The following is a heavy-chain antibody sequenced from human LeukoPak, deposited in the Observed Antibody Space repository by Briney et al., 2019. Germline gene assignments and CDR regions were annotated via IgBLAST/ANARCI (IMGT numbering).Heavy chain of an antibody. Sequence: GSLRLSCAASGFTFSSYSMNWVRQAPGKGLEWVSYISSSGSTIYYADSVKGRFTISRDNAKNSLYLQMNSLRAEDTAVYYCASPYCSGGSCLGDSGYWGQGTLVTVSS. CDR2: ISSSGSTI. J-gene: IGHJ4*02. CDR1: GFTFSSYS. V-gene: IGHV3-48*04. D-gene: IGHD2-15*01. CDR3: ASPYCSGGSCLGDSGY.